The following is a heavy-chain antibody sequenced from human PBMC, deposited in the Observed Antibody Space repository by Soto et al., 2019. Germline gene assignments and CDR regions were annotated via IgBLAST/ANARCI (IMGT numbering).Heavy chain of an antibody. J-gene: IGHJ6*02. CDR3: ARARPNPRNYYYYGMDV. V-gene: IGHV1-69*12. CDR2: IIPIFGTA. Sequence: QVQLVQSGAEVKKPGSSVKVSCKASGGTFSSYAISWVRQAPGQGLEWMGGIIPIFGTANYAQKFQGRVTIPADESTSTAYMELSSLRSEDTAVYYCARARPNPRNYYYYGMDVWGQGTTVTVSS. CDR1: GGTFSSYA.